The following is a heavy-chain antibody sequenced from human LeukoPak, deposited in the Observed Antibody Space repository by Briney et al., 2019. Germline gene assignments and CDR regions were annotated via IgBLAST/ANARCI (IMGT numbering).Heavy chain of an antibody. D-gene: IGHD3-9*01. J-gene: IGHJ4*02. CDR1: GFTVSSNY. CDR2: IYSGGNT. CDR3: ARDGAVLTGYYDY. V-gene: IGHV3-66*01. Sequence: PGGSLRLSCAASGFTVSSNYMNWVRQAPGKGLEWVSVIYSGGNTYYADSVKGRFTISRDNSKNTLYLQMNSLRAEDTAVYYCARDGAVLTGYYDYWGQGTLVTVSS.